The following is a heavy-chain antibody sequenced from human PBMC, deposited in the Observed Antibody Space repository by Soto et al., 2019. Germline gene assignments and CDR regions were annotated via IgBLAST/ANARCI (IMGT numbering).Heavy chain of an antibody. CDR3: AKSTLFGVVDSFNV. J-gene: IGHJ3*01. CDR1: GYIFTIRL. D-gene: IGHD3-3*01. Sequence: GESLKISLETSGYIFTIRLIMWGRQLPGKGLGWGGKIDATDSEDRYSPSFQGHVLLSVDTSNNTAFIQWNGVKASDTAISYCAKSTLFGVVDSFNVCGQGTMVTVSS. V-gene: IGHV5-10-1*01. CDR2: IDATDSED.